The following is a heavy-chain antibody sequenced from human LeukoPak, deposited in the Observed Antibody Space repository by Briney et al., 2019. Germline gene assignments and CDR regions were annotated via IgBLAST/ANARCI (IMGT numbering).Heavy chain of an antibody. CDR2: ISGYNGNT. V-gene: IGHV1-18*01. CDR3: ARQVDTTMALPDY. CDR1: GYSFTSHG. D-gene: IGHD5-18*01. J-gene: IGHJ4*02. Sequence: ASVKVSCKASGYSFTSHGISWVRQAPGQGLEWMGWISGYNGNTNYAQKFQGRVTMTTDTSTGTAYMELRSLRSDDTAIYYCARQVDTTMALPDYWGQGTLVTVSS.